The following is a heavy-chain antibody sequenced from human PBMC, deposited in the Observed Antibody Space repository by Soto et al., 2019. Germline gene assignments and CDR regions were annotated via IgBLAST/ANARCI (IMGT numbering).Heavy chain of an antibody. CDR3: ARERFCISTRCPEDAFDI. CDR2: ISYDGSNK. Sequence: GGSLRLSCAAPGFIFNTYGIHWVRQAPGKGLEWVAVISYDGSNKYYADSVKGRFTISRDNSKNTLYLQMNSLRAEDTAMYYCARERFCISTRCPEDAFDIWGQGTMVTVSS. V-gene: IGHV3-30*19. D-gene: IGHD2-2*01. CDR1: GFIFNTYG. J-gene: IGHJ3*02.